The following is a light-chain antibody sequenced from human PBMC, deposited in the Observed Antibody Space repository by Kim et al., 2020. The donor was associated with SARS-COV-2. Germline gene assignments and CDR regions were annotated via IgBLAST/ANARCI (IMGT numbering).Light chain of an antibody. CDR3: QQYNDWPTYT. J-gene: IGKJ2*01. Sequence: SPGESATLSCRASQSVSNNLAWYQQKRGQAPRLLIYGASTRATDVPARFSGSGSGTQFTLTISSLQSEDFAIYYCQQYNDWPTYTFGPGTKVDIK. CDR1: QSVSNN. V-gene: IGKV3-15*01. CDR2: GAS.